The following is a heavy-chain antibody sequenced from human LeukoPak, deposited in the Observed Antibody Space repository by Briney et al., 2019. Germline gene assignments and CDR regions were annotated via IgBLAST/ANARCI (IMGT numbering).Heavy chain of an antibody. CDR2: IKSKTDGGTT. Sequence: GGSLRLSRAASGFTFSNAWMSWVRQAPGKGLEWVGRIKSKTDGGTTDYAAPVKGRFTISRDDSKNTLYLQMNSLKTEDTAVYYCTTVTHDSSGYYPTYYFDYWGQGTMVTVSS. D-gene: IGHD3-22*01. CDR3: TTVTHDSSGYYPTYYFDY. J-gene: IGHJ4*02. CDR1: GFTFSNAW. V-gene: IGHV3-15*01.